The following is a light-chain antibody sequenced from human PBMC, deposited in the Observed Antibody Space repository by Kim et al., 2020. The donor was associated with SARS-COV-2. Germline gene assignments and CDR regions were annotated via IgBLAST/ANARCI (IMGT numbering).Light chain of an antibody. CDR1: NLRTYY. V-gene: IGLV3-19*01. CDR2: GQN. Sequence: ALGQTVKITCQGDNLRTYYANWYQQKPGQAPVLVMFGQNNRPSGIPDRFSGSSSGNTASLTITGARAEDEADYYCKSRDSSGNLLVFGGGTQLTVL. CDR3: KSRDSSGNLLV. J-gene: IGLJ2*01.